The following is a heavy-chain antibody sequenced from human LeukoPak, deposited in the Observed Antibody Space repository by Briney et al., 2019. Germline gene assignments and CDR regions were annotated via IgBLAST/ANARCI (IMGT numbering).Heavy chain of an antibody. J-gene: IGHJ4*02. CDR3: AKDPHYYGSGSYGDYFDY. D-gene: IGHD3-10*01. CDR2: ISYDGSNK. CDR1: GFTFSSYG. Sequence: GRSLRLSCAASGFTFSSYGMHWVRQAPGKGLEWVAVISYDGSNKYYADSVKGRFTISRDNSKNTLYLQMNSLRAEDTAVHYCAKDPHYYGSGSYGDYFDYWGQGTLVTVSS. V-gene: IGHV3-30*18.